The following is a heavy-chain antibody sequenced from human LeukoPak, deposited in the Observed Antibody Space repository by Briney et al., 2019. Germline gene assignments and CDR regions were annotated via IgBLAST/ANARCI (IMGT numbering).Heavy chain of an antibody. D-gene: IGHD4-23*01. CDR1: GFTLSDYW. V-gene: IGHV3-74*01. CDR3: VRDGWGRTPYDS. Sequence: GGSLRLSCAASGFTLSDYWMNWVRQVPGKGPVWVSHISPDGTNIAYADSVKGRFTISRDSAKNTLYLQMNSLRVGDTAVYYCVRDGWGRTPYDSWGQGTLVTVSS. J-gene: IGHJ4*02. CDR2: ISPDGTNI.